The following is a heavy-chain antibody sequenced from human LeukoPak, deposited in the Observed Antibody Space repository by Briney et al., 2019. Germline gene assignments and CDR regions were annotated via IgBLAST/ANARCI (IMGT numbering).Heavy chain of an antibody. V-gene: IGHV3-13*01. CDR1: GFTFSSFD. D-gene: IGHD1-1*01. CDR2: IGTASDT. J-gene: IGHJ6*03. Sequence: GGSLRLSCVASGFTFSSFDMHWVRQPTGQGLEWVSTIGTASDTYYPGSVEGRFTLSRDNAKNSLYLQMDSLTAGDTAVYYCARGPPRGKYYYMDVWGQGTTVTVSS. CDR3: ARGPPRGKYYYMDV.